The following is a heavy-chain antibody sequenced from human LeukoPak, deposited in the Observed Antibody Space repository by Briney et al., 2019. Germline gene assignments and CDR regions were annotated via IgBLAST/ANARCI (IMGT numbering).Heavy chain of an antibody. J-gene: IGHJ4*02. CDR1: GFTFSSYA. CDR2: ISSNGGST. V-gene: IGHV3-64*01. Sequence: GGSLRLSCAASGFTFSSYAMHWVRQAPGKGLEYVSAISSNGGSTYYANSVKGRFTISRDNSMNTLYLQMGSLRAEDMAVYYCARAPQEWYSSGWYVDYYFDYWGQGTLVTVSS. D-gene: IGHD6-19*01. CDR3: ARAPQEWYSSGWYVDYYFDY.